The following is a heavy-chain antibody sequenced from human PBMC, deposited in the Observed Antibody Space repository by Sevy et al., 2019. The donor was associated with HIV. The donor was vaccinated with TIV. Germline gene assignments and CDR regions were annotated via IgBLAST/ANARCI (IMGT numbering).Heavy chain of an antibody. D-gene: IGHD3-10*01. J-gene: IGHJ3*02. CDR2: IRYDGSTK. Sequence: GGSLRLSCAASGFTFRSYGMHWVRQVPGKGLEWVAFIRYDGSTKYYADSVKGRFTISRDNSKNTLYLQMNSLRGDDTSLYYCAKGLGMVQGALLSDDIWGQGTMVTVSS. CDR1: GFTFRSYG. V-gene: IGHV3-30*02. CDR3: AKGLGMVQGALLSDDI.